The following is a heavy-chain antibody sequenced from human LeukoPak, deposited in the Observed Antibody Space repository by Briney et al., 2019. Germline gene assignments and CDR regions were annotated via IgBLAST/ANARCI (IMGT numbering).Heavy chain of an antibody. Sequence: SETLSLTCAVYGGSFSGYYWSWIRQPPGKGLEWIGEINHSGSTNYNPSLKRRVTISVDTSKNQFSLKVRSVTAADTAVFYCARRAFPRCYSLWGQGTLVTVSS. CDR1: GGSFSGYY. V-gene: IGHV4-34*01. J-gene: IGHJ4*02. CDR3: ARRAFPRCYSL. D-gene: IGHD2-15*01. CDR2: INHSGST.